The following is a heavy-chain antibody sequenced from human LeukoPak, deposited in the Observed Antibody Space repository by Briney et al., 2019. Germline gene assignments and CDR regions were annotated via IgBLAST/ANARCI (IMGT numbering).Heavy chain of an antibody. Sequence: PSETLSLTCTVSGGSISNYYWSWIRQPAGKGLEWIGRMSTSGSTNYNPSLKSRVTMSVDTSKNQISLKLSSVTAADTAVYHCARAYFSRSYYYYYMDVWGKGTTVSISS. D-gene: IGHD2-2*01. CDR3: ARAYFSRSYYYYYMDV. V-gene: IGHV4-4*07. CDR2: MSTSGST. CDR1: GGSISNYY. J-gene: IGHJ6*03.